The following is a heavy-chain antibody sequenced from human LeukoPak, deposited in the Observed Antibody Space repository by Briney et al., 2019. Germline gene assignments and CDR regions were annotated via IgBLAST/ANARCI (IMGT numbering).Heavy chain of an antibody. CDR2: IYYSVST. V-gene: IGHV4-59*01. J-gene: IGHJ4*02. D-gene: IGHD3-9*01. CDR1: GGSISSYY. Sequence: PSETLSLTCTVSGGSISSYYWSCIRQPPGKGLEWIGYIYYSVSTNHNPSLKSRVTISVDTSKNQFSLKLSSVTAADTAVYYCARVPLYYDILTGYYPWGQGTLDTVSS. CDR3: ARVPLYYDILTGYYP.